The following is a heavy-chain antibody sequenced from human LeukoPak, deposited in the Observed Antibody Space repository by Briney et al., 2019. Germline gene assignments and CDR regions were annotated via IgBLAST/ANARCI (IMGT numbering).Heavy chain of an antibody. CDR3: ARVVPAATPQFDP. Sequence: SETLSLTCTVSGGSISSGDYYWSWIRQPPGKGLEWIGYIYYSGSTYYNPSLKSRVTISVDTSKNQFSLKLSSVTAADTAVYYCARVVPAATPQFDPWGQGTPVTVSS. CDR1: GGSISSGDYY. D-gene: IGHD2-2*01. V-gene: IGHV4-30-4*08. CDR2: IYYSGST. J-gene: IGHJ5*02.